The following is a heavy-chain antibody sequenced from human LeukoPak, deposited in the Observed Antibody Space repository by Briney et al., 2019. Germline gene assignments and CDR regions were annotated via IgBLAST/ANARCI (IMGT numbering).Heavy chain of an antibody. D-gene: IGHD2-15*01. Sequence: PGGSLRLSCAASGFTFSSYSMNWVRQAPGKGLEWVSSISSSSSYIYYADSVKGRFTISRDNAKNSLYLQMNSLRAEDTAVYYCARVWCSGGSCYSSRGAFDIWGQGTMVTVSS. CDR2: ISSSSSYI. CDR3: ARVWCSGGSCYSSRGAFDI. J-gene: IGHJ3*02. V-gene: IGHV3-21*04. CDR1: GFTFSSYS.